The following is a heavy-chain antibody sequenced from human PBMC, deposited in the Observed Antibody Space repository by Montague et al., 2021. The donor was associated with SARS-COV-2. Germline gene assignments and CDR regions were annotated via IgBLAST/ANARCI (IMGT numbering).Heavy chain of an antibody. D-gene: IGHD3-10*01. J-gene: IGHJ6*03. V-gene: IGHV4-34*01. CDR2: IHHGGST. CDR1: GGSFSTYA. CDR3: ARLGDGVVPSPILGVGPYYSYYYMDV. Sequence: SETLSLTCSVHGGSFSTYAWNGSPQPPGKVLDSIGEIHHGGSTNYNPSLKSRVTISADTSKNQFSLKLTSVAAADTAVYYCARLGDGVVPSPILGVGPYYSYYYMDVWGKGTTVTVSS.